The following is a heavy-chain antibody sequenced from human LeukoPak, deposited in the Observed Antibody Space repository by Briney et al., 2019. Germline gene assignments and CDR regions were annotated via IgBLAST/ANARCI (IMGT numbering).Heavy chain of an antibody. Sequence: GGSLRLSCAASGFTFDDYAMHWVRQAPGKGLEWVSGISWNSGSIGYADSVKGRFTISRDNAKNSLFLRMSSLRAEDTAVYYCARARDTIFGVVISSWYFDYWGQGTLVTVSS. V-gene: IGHV3-9*01. CDR1: GFTFDDYA. D-gene: IGHD3-3*01. J-gene: IGHJ4*02. CDR2: ISWNSGSI. CDR3: ARARDTIFGVVISSWYFDY.